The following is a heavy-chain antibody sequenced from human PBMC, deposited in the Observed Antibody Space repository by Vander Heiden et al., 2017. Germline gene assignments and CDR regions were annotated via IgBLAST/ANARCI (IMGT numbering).Heavy chain of an antibody. CDR2: IIPILGTA. Sequence: QVQLVQSGAEVKTPGSSVKVSCKASGGTFSSYAISWVRQAPGQGLEWMGGIIPILGTANYAQKFQGRVTITADESTSTAYMELSSLRSEDTAVYYCARDRSSGYYYKVGWFDPWGQGTLVTVSS. V-gene: IGHV1-69*01. D-gene: IGHD3-22*01. J-gene: IGHJ5*02. CDR3: ARDRSSGYYYKVGWFDP. CDR1: GGTFSSYA.